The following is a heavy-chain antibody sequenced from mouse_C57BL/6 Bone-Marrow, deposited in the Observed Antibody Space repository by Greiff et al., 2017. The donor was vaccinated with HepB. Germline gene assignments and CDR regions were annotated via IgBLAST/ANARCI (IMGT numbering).Heavy chain of an antibody. CDR1: GYTFTSYW. D-gene: IGHD1-1*01. Sequence: QVQLQQPGAELVRPGTSVKLSCKASGYTFTSYWMHWVKQRPGQGLEWIGVIDPSDSYTNYNQKFKGKSTLTLDKSSSTAYMQLSSLTSEDSAVYYCARPHYGSSFWFAYWGQGTLVTVSA. CDR2: IDPSDSYT. J-gene: IGHJ3*01. CDR3: ARPHYGSSFWFAY. V-gene: IGHV1-59*01.